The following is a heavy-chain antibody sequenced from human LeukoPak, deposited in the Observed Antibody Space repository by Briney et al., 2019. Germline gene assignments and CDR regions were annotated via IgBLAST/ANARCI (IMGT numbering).Heavy chain of an antibody. Sequence: PSETLSLTCTVSGGSISSYYWSWIRQPAGKGLEWVGRIYTSGSTNYNPSLKSRVTMSVDTSKNQFSLKLSSVTAADTAVYYCARDQYYYDSSGYLFDYWGQGTLVTVSS. D-gene: IGHD3-22*01. J-gene: IGHJ4*02. CDR3: ARDQYYYDSSGYLFDY. CDR1: GGSISSYY. CDR2: IYTSGST. V-gene: IGHV4-4*07.